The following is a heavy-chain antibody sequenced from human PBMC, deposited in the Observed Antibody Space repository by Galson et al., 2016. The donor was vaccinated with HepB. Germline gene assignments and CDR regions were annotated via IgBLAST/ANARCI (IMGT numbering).Heavy chain of an antibody. Sequence: SVKVSCKASGDSFGNYGINWVRQAPGQGLEWVGGIIPIFGTTNYAPSFEDSVTITGDESTGTDYMQLSRQTSDDTAVYYCARRLTTVRGAAVFDFWGPGTLVIVSS. J-gene: IGHJ4*02. CDR2: IIPIFGTT. V-gene: IGHV1-69*13. CDR3: ARRLTTVRGAAVFDF. CDR1: GDSFGNYG. D-gene: IGHD3-10*01.